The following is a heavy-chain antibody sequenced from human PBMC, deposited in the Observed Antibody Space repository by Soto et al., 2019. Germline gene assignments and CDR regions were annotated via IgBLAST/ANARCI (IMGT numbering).Heavy chain of an antibody. CDR1: GYTFTNYA. D-gene: IGHD3-22*01. V-gene: IGHV1-18*01. CDR2: ISAYNGNT. CDR3: ARDRIYYYDSSGYYYYGMDV. Sequence: ASVKVSCKASGYTFTNYAISWVRQAPGQGLEWMGWISAYNGNTNYAQKLQGRVTMTTDTSTSTAYMELRSLRSDDTAVYYCARDRIYYYDSSGYYYYGMDVWGQGTTVTVSS. J-gene: IGHJ6*02.